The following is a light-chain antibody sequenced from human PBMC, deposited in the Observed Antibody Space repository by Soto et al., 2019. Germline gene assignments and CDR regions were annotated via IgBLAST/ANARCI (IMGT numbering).Light chain of an antibody. V-gene: IGKV1-39*01. Sequence: DIQLTQSPSFVSASVGDRVTMTCRASQAISHYLAWFQQKPGKAPKLLIFAASSLQSGVPSRFSGGGSGTGFTLTISSLQPEDFATYYCQQSYSTPRTFGQGTKVEIK. J-gene: IGKJ1*01. CDR3: QQSYSTPRT. CDR2: AAS. CDR1: QAISHY.